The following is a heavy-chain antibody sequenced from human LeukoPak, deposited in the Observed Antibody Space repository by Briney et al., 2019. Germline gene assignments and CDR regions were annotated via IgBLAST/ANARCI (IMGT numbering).Heavy chain of an antibody. D-gene: IGHD5-12*01. V-gene: IGHV1-69*06. CDR3: ARGPGYSGYDLAPDFDY. CDR2: IIPIFGTA. CDR1: GGTFSSYA. J-gene: IGHJ4*02. Sequence: ASVKVSCKASGGTFSSYAISWVRQAPGQGLEWMGGIIPIFGTANYAQKFQGRVTITADKSTSTAYMELSSLRSEDTAVYYCARGPGYSGYDLAPDFDYWGQGTLVTVSS.